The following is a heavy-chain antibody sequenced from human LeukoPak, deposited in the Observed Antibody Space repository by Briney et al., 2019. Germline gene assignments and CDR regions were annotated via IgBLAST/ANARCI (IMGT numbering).Heavy chain of an antibody. V-gene: IGHV4-4*07. CDR3: ARGRGLHREVLFDP. Sequence: SETLSLTCTVSGGSISSYYLSWIRQAAGKGLEWIWRIYGSGNTTYNPALTSRVTMSVDTSKNQFSLKLRSVTAADPAVYYPARGRGLHREVLFDPWGQGTLVTVSS. D-gene: IGHD3-10*01. CDR1: GGSISSYY. J-gene: IGHJ5*02. CDR2: IYGSGNT.